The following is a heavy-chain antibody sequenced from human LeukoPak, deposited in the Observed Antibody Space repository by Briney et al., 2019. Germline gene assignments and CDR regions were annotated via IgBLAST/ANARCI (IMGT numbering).Heavy chain of an antibody. CDR1: GFTFSNCA. CDR2: ISGSGSNT. J-gene: IGHJ4*02. V-gene: IGHV3-23*01. D-gene: IGHD6-19*01. CDR3: AKAPSSGWYRPLDY. Sequence: PGGSLRLSCAASGFTFSNCAMTWVRQASGKGLEWVSAISGSGSNTYYADSVKGRFTISRDNSKDTLYLHLNSLRADDTAIYYCAKAPSSGWYRPLDYWGQGTLVTVSS.